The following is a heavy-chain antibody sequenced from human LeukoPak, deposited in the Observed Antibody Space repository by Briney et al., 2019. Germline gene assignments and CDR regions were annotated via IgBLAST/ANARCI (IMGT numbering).Heavy chain of an antibody. V-gene: IGHV3-23*01. CDR3: AKGSVGNADFAS. D-gene: IGHD6-25*01. CDR2: IIVSGAT. CDR1: GLTFSSFS. J-gene: IGHJ4*02. Sequence: GGSLRLSCAASGLTFSSFSMTWVRQAPGKGLEWVSSIIVSGATYYADSVKGRFTISRDSFRGMLFLQMDSLRVEDTAVYFCAKGSVGNADFASWGQGALVTVSS.